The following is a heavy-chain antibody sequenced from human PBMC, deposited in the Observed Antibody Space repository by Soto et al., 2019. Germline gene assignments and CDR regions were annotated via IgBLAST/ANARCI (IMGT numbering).Heavy chain of an antibody. CDR3: VRGGGGGLFDP. CDR1: GCTFGDAY. V-gene: IGHV3-11*06. D-gene: IGHD2-15*01. Sequence: PGGSLRLPCAGSGCTFGDAYMSWIRQAPGKGLEWLSYISPGSRYPAYADSVKGRFTISRDDAKRSLYLQMMSLTAEDTAIYYCVRGGGGGLFDPWGQGTMVTVSS. J-gene: IGHJ5*02. CDR2: ISPGSRYP.